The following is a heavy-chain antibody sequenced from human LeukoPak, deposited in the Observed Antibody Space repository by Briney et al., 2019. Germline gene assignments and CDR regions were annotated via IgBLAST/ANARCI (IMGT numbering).Heavy chain of an antibody. CDR3: ASPVRDCSSTSCPDAFDI. CDR2: IYPGGSHT. D-gene: IGHD2-2*01. CDR1: GYSFTSYW. V-gene: IGHV5-51*01. Sequence: VESPKISCKGSGYSFTSYWIGWVRQMPGKGLEWMGIIYPGGSHTRYSPSFQGQVTISADKSISTAYLQWSSLKASDTPMYYCASPVRDCSSTSCPDAFDIWGQGTMVTVSS. J-gene: IGHJ3*02.